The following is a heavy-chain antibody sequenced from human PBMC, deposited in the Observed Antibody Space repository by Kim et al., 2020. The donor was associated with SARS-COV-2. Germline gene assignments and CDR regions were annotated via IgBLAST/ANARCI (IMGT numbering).Heavy chain of an antibody. V-gene: IGHV4-34*01. CDR2: INHSGST. J-gene: IGHJ6*03. CDR1: GVSFSGYY. CDR3: ARGVAGTAIGYYYYMDV. D-gene: IGHD6-19*01. Sequence: SETLSLTCAVYGVSFSGYYWSWIRQPPGKGLEWIGEINHSGSTNYNPSLKSRVTISVDTSKNQFSLKLSSVTAADTAVYYCARGVAGTAIGYYYYMDVWGKGTTVTVSS.